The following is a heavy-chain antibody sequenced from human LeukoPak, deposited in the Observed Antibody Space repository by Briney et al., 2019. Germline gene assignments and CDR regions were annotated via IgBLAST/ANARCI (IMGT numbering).Heavy chain of an antibody. CDR1: GFTVSSNY. D-gene: IGHD3-3*01. CDR3: ARGYDSWSGNFDY. CDR2: IYSGGST. V-gene: IGHV3-53*01. Sequence: GGSLRLSCADSGFTVSSNYMSWVRQAPGKGLEWVSVIYSGGSTYYADSVKGRFTISRDNSKNTLYLQMNSLRAEDTAVYYCARGYDSWSGNFDYWGQGTLVTVSS. J-gene: IGHJ4*02.